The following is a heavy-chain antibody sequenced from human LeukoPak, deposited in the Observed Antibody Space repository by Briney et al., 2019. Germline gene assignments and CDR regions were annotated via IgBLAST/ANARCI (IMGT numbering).Heavy chain of an antibody. Sequence: SETLSLTCTVSGDSISSYYWSWIRQPPGKGLEWIGYIYYSGSTNYNPSLKSRVTISVDTSKNQFSLKLSSVTAADTAVYYCARGGGGSYVDYWGQGTLVTVSS. V-gene: IGHV4-59*01. CDR3: ARGGGGSYVDY. CDR2: IYYSGST. J-gene: IGHJ4*02. CDR1: GDSISSYY. D-gene: IGHD1-26*01.